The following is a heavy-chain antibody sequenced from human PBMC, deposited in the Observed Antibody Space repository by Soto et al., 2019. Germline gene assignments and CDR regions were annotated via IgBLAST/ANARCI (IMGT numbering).Heavy chain of an antibody. CDR1: GFTFSSYA. V-gene: IGHV3-30-3*01. CDR2: ISYDGSNK. Sequence: GGSLRLSCAASGFTFSSYAMHWVRQAPGKGLEWVAVISYDGSNKYYADSVKGRFTISRDNSKNTLYLQMNSLRAEDTAVYYCARVGATHREDFDYWGQGTLVTVSS. D-gene: IGHD1-26*01. CDR3: ARVGATHREDFDY. J-gene: IGHJ4*02.